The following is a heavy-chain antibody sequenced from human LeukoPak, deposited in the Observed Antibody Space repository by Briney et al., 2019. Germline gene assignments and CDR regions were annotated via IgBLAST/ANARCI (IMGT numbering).Heavy chain of an antibody. J-gene: IGHJ4*02. CDR3: ARAAAGTWSIDY. V-gene: IGHV3-74*01. D-gene: IGHD6-13*01. CDR2: INSDGSST. Sequence: GGSLRLSCAASGFTFSSYWMHWVRQAPGKGLVRVSRINSDGSSTIYADPVKGRFTISRDNAKNTLDLQLNSLRAEDTALYYCARAAAGTWSIDYWGQGTLVTVSS. CDR1: GFTFSSYW.